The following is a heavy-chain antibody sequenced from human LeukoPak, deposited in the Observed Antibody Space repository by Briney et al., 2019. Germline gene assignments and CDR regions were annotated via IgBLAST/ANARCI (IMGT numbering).Heavy chain of an antibody. CDR2: IYYTGSA. CDR3: ASSPSGYFDH. J-gene: IGHJ4*02. CDR1: GGSVSNYY. V-gene: IGHV4-59*02. Sequence: SEALSLTCTVSGGSVSNYYWNWIRQPPGKGLGWIGYIYYTGSANYNPALKSRVAISLDMSKNQFSLKLSSVTAADTAVYYCASSPSGYFDHWGQGTPVTVSS.